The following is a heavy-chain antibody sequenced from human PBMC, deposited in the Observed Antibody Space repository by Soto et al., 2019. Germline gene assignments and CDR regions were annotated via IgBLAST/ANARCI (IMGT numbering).Heavy chain of an antibody. V-gene: IGHV1-69*12. J-gene: IGHJ4*02. CDR3: ARGPVGVGGVPLY. D-gene: IGHD3-16*01. CDR1: GGTFSNYA. CDR2: IVPIISTA. Sequence: QVQLVQSGAEVKKPGSSVKVSCKTSGGTFSNYAVNWVRQAPGQGLEWLGGIVPIISTADYAQKFQGRVTITADESTSTAYMVLSRLTSEDTAVYYCARGPVGVGGVPLYWDQGTLVTVSS.